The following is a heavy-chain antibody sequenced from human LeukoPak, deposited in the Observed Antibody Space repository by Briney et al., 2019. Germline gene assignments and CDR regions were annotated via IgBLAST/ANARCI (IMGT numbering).Heavy chain of an antibody. V-gene: IGHV1-3*01. J-gene: IGHJ5*02. CDR1: GYTFTSYA. CDR3: ARVWSGANWFDP. D-gene: IGHD3-3*01. CDR2: TNAGNGNT. Sequence: ASVNVSCKASGYTFTSYAMHWVRQAPGQRLEWMGWTNAGNGNTKYSQKFQGRVTITRDTSASTAYMELSSLRSEDTAVYYCARVWSGANWFDPWGQGTLVTVSS.